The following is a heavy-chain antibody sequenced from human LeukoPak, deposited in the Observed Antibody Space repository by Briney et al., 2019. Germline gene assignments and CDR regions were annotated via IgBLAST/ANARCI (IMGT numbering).Heavy chain of an antibody. J-gene: IGHJ4*02. CDR1: GSRFTSYW. CDR2: IYPGDSDT. Sequence: GESLKISCKGSGSRFTSYWIGWVRQVPGKGLEWMGIIYPGDSDTRYSPSFQGQVTISADKSISTAYLQWSSLKASDTAMYYCARPAGWNYVAYWGQGTLVTVSS. D-gene: IGHD1-14*01. V-gene: IGHV5-51*01. CDR3: ARPAGWNYVAY.